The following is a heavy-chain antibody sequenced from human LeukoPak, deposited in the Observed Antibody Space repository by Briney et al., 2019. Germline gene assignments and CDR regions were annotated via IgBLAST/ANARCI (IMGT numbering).Heavy chain of an antibody. CDR2: IYYSGST. CDR3: ARQYSSSWYLRYFDL. J-gene: IGHJ2*01. Sequence: SETLSLTCPVSGGSISSYYWSWIRQPPGKGLEWIGYIYYSGSTNYNPSLKSRVTISVDTSKNQFSLKLSSVTAADTAVYYCARQYSSSWYLRYFDLWGRGTLVTVSS. V-gene: IGHV4-59*01. D-gene: IGHD6-13*01. CDR1: GGSISSYY.